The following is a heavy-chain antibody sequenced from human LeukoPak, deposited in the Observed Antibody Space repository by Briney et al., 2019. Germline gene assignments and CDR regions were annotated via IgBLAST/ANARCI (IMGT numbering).Heavy chain of an antibody. V-gene: IGHV3-74*01. CDR3: ARVRATFSPHFDN. CDR2: ITSDGSIT. J-gene: IGHJ4*02. CDR1: GFTFSSYW. Sequence: GGSLRLSCAASGFTFSSYWMHWVRQAPGKGLMWVSRITSDGSITNYADSVKGRFTISRDNAKNTLYLQMNSLRAEDTAVYYCARVRATFSPHFDNWGQGTLVTVSS. D-gene: IGHD5-12*01.